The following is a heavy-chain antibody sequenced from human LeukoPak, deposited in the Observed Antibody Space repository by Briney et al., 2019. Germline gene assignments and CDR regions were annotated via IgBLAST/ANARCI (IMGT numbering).Heavy chain of an antibody. V-gene: IGHV3-33*01. CDR2: IWYDGSNK. CDR3: ARESVRLYFDY. J-gene: IGHJ4*02. Sequence: PGGSLRLSCAASGFTFSSYGMHWVRQAPGKGVEGVAVIWYDGSNKYYADSVKGRFTISRDNSKNTLYLQMNSLRAEDTAVYYCARESVRLYFDYWGQGTLVTVSS. D-gene: IGHD3-10*01. CDR1: GFTFSSYG.